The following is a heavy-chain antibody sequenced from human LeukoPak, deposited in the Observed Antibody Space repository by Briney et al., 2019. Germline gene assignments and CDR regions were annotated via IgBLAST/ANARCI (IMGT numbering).Heavy chain of an antibody. D-gene: IGHD3-3*01. CDR1: GFTFSSYA. CDR3: ASSGGPYYDFWSGYSDKYYYYMDV. J-gene: IGHJ6*03. V-gene: IGHV3-23*01. CDR2: ISGSGGST. Sequence: PGGSLRLSCAASGFTFSSYAVSWVRQAPGKGLEWVSAISGSGGSTYYADSVKGRLTISRDNSKNTLYLQMNSLRAEDTAVYYCASSGGPYYDFWSGYSDKYYYYMDVWGKGTTVTVSS.